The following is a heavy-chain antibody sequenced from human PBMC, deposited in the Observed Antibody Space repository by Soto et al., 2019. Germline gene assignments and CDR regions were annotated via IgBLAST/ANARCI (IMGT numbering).Heavy chain of an antibody. CDR2: IYPGDSDT. Sequence: GESLKISCKGSGYIFTSHWIGWVRQMPGKGLEWMGIIYPGDSDTRYSPSFQGQVTISADKSISTAYLQWSSLKASDTAMYYCASPIAYCCVDCYSLDHDAFYFWGQGTMVTVSS. CDR3: ASPIAYCCVDCYSLDHDAFYF. D-gene: IGHD2-21*02. V-gene: IGHV5-51*01. CDR1: GYIFTSHW. J-gene: IGHJ3*01.